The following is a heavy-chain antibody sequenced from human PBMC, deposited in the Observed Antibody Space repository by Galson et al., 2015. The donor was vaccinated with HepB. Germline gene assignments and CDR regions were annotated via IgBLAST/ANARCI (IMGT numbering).Heavy chain of an antibody. D-gene: IGHD2-2*01. CDR3: ARSRESLTSAFYYYYYGMDV. CDR1: GFRFSTYT. Sequence: SLRLSCAASGFRFSTYTINWVRQAPGKGLGWVSSFSSSGSYIYYADSVRGRFTVSRDNAKTSLFLQMNSLRAEDTAVYYCARSRESLTSAFYYYYYGMDVWGQGTTVTVSS. CDR2: FSSSGSYI. J-gene: IGHJ6*02. V-gene: IGHV3-21*01.